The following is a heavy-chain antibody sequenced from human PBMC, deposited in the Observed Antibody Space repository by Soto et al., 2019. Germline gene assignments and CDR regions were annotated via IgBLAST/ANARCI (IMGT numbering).Heavy chain of an antibody. Sequence: QLQLQESGPGLVKPSETLSLTCTVSGGSISSNGYYWGWIRQPPGKGLEWIGNIYHSGVTYYNPSLKSRVTISVDTSRNQFSLKLNSMTAADTAVDYCARLFDYWGQGKLVTVSS. CDR1: GGSISSNGYY. CDR2: IYHSGVT. V-gene: IGHV4-39*01. CDR3: ARLFDY. J-gene: IGHJ4*02.